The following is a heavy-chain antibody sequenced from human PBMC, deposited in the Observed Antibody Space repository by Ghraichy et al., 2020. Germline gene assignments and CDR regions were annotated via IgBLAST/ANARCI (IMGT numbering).Heavy chain of an antibody. CDR2: INHSGST. Sequence: GSLSLTCAVYGGSFSGYYWSWIRQPPGKGLEWIGEINHSGSTNYNPSLKSRVTISVDTSKNQFSLKLSSVTAADTAVYYCARGVGGSCYSDYWGQGTLVTVSS. CDR1: GGSFSGYY. V-gene: IGHV4-34*01. J-gene: IGHJ4*02. D-gene: IGHD2-15*01. CDR3: ARGVGGSCYSDY.